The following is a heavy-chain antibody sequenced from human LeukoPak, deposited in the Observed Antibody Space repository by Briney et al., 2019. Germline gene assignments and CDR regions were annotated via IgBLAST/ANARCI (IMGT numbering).Heavy chain of an antibody. CDR2: IYSDAST. J-gene: IGHJ4*02. V-gene: IGHV3-53*01. CDR3: ARDAVEMATDGLVY. Sequence: GGSLRLSCAPSGFIVGSNYISWVRQAAGKGLEGVSIIYSDASTYYADSVRGRFTISRDNSKNTLYLQMNSLRVEDTAVYYCARDAVEMATDGLVYWGQGTLVTVSS. D-gene: IGHD5-24*01. CDR1: GFIVGSNY.